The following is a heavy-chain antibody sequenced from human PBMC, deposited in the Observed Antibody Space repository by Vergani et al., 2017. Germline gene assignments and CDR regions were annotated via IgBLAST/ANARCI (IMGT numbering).Heavy chain of an antibody. CDR2: IYYSGST. D-gene: IGHD5-12*01. CDR1: GGSISSYY. Sequence: QVQLQESGPGLVKPSETLSLTCTVSGGSISSYYWSWIRQPPGKGLEWVGYIYYSGSTNYNPSLKSRVTISVDTSKNQFSLKLSTVTAADTAVYYCARGSYSGDDTTEYFDYWGQGTLVTVSS. V-gene: IGHV4-59*01. CDR3: ARGSYSGDDTTEYFDY. J-gene: IGHJ4*02.